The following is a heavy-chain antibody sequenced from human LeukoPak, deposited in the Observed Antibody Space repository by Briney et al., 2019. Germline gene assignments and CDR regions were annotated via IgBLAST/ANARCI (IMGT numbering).Heavy chain of an antibody. CDR3: ARVGVYYGDYVFDP. Sequence: GASVKVSCKASGYTFTSYYMHWVRQAPGQGLEWMGGIIPIFGTANYAQKFQGRVTITADESTSTAHMELSSLRSEDTAVYYCARVGVYYGDYVFDPWGQGTLVTVSS. V-gene: IGHV1-69*13. CDR2: IIPIFGTA. J-gene: IGHJ5*02. CDR1: GYTFTSYY. D-gene: IGHD4-17*01.